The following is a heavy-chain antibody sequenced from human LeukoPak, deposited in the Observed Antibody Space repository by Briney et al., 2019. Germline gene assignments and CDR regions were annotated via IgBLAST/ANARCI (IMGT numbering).Heavy chain of an antibody. CDR2: ISYDGSNK. CDR3: ARDAGATRIQLWSLVELYYFDY. J-gene: IGHJ4*02. Sequence: GGSLRLSCAASGFTFSSYAMHWVRQAPGKGLEWVAVISYDGSNKYYADSVKGRFTISRDNSKNTLYLQMNSLRAEDAAMYYCARDAGATRIQLWSLVELYYFDYWGQGTLVTVSS. CDR1: GFTFSSYA. V-gene: IGHV3-30-3*01. D-gene: IGHD5-18*01.